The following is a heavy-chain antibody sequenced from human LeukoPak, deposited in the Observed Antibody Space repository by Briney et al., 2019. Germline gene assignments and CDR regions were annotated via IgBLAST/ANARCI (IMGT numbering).Heavy chain of an antibody. D-gene: IGHD5-24*01. J-gene: IGHJ4*02. V-gene: IGHV4-39*01. Sequence: SETLSLTCTVSGGSISSSSYYWGWIRQPPGKGLEWIGSIYYSGSTYYNPSLKSRVTISVDTSKNQFSLKLSSVTAADTAVYYCARLRDGRWLLEYWGQGTLATVSS. CDR1: GGSISSSSYY. CDR2: IYYSGST. CDR3: ARLRDGRWLLEY.